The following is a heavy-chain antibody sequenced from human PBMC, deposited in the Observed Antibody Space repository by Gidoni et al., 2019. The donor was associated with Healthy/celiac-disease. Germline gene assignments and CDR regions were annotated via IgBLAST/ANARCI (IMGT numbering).Heavy chain of an antibody. J-gene: IGHJ4*02. CDR2: ISYDGSNK. CDR1: GFTFSSYA. CDR3: ARDTRRGIAVAGTVDY. V-gene: IGHV3-30-3*01. Sequence: QVQLVESGGGVGKPGRSLRLSCAASGFTFSSYAMPWVRQAPGKGLEWVAVISYDGSNKYYADSVKGRFTISRDNSKNTLYLQMNSLRAEDTAVYYCARDTRRGIAVAGTVDYWGQGTLVTVSS. D-gene: IGHD6-19*01.